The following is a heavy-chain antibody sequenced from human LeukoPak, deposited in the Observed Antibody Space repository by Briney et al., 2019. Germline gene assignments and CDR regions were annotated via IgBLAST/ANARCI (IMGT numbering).Heavy chain of an antibody. Sequence: GGSLRLSCEASGITVSSNYMSWVRQAPGKGLEWVSVIYRGTTTDYADSVKGRFTISRDNSRNTLYLQVNSLRAEDTALYYCARVADTHIFDYWGQGTLVTVSS. CDR1: GITVSSNY. D-gene: IGHD2-21*01. CDR2: IYRGTTT. J-gene: IGHJ4*02. CDR3: ARVADTHIFDY. V-gene: IGHV3-53*01.